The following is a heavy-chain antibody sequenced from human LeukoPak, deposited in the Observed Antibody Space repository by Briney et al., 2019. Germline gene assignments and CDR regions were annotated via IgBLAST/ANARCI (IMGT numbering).Heavy chain of an antibody. CDR3: ARRTTIDDYGDYVGNGAAFDI. CDR2: MNPNSGNT. Sequence: ASVKVSCKASGYTFTSYDINWVRQATGQGLEWMGWMNPNSGNTGYAQKFQGRVTMTRNTSISTAYMELSSLRSEDTAVYYCARRTTIDDYGDYVGNGAAFDIWGQGAMVTVSS. J-gene: IGHJ3*02. V-gene: IGHV1-8*01. D-gene: IGHD4-17*01. CDR1: GYTFTSYD.